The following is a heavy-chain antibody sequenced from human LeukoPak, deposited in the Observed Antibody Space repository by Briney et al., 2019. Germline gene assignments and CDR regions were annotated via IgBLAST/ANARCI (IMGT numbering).Heavy chain of an antibody. Sequence: ASVKVSCKASGGTFSRYAISWVRQAPGQGLEWMGGIIPIFGTANYAQKFQGRVTITADESTSTAYMELSSLRSEDTAVYYCARDYTLQGWFDPWGQGTLVTVSS. J-gene: IGHJ5*02. CDR3: ARDYTLQGWFDP. V-gene: IGHV1-69*13. CDR2: IIPIFGTA. CDR1: GGTFSRYA. D-gene: IGHD3-16*01.